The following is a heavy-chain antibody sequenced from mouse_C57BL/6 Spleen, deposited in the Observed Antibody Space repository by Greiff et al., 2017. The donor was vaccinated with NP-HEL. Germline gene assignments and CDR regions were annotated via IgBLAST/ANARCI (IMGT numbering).Heavy chain of an antibody. CDR1: GYTFTSYW. D-gene: IGHD4-1*01. CDR2: IDPSDSYT. Sequence: VQLQQSGAELVKPGASVKLSCKASGYTFTSYWMQWVKQRPGQGLEWIGEIDPSDSYTNYNQKFKGKATLNVDTSSSTAYMQRSSLPSEDSAVYYCARRLGRYWGQSTTLTVSS. J-gene: IGHJ2*01. V-gene: IGHV1-50*01. CDR3: ARRLGRY.